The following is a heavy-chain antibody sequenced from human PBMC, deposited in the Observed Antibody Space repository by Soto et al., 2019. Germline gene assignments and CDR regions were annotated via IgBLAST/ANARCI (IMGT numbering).Heavy chain of an antibody. CDR2: IIPIFGTA. J-gene: IGHJ3*02. Sequence: QVQLVQSGAEVKKPGSSVKVSCKASGGTFSSYAISWVRQAPGQGLEWMGGIIPIFGTANYAQKFQGRVTITADESTSTAYMELSSLRSGDTAVYYCARPSEMATRNLNAFDIWGQGTMVTVSS. V-gene: IGHV1-69*01. CDR1: GGTFSSYA. CDR3: ARPSEMATRNLNAFDI. D-gene: IGHD5-12*01.